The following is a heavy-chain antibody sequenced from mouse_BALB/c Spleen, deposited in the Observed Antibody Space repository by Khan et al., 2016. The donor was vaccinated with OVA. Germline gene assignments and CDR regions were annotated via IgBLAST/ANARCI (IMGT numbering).Heavy chain of an antibody. D-gene: IGHD1-1*01. Sequence: VQLKQSGGDLVKPGGSLKLSCAASGFTFSTYGMSWVRQTPDKRLEWVATISTGGHYTYYPDSVKGRFTISRDNAKNTLYLQMTSLKSEDTAMFSCARLAYYYDSEGFAYWGQGTLVTVSA. CDR1: GFTFSTYG. V-gene: IGHV5-6*01. CDR3: ARLAYYYDSEGFAY. CDR2: ISTGGHYT. J-gene: IGHJ3*01.